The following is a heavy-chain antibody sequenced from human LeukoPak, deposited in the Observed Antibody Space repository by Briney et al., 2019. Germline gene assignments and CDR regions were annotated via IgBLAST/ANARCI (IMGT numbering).Heavy chain of an antibody. CDR1: GYIFTSYW. Sequence: GESLQISCKGSGYIFTSYWIGWVRQMPGKGLEWMGIIYPGDSDTRYSPSFQGQVTISADKSISTAYLQWSSLKAPDTAMYYCARRSSSWLYFDYWGQGTLVTVSS. J-gene: IGHJ4*02. V-gene: IGHV5-51*01. D-gene: IGHD6-13*01. CDR2: IYPGDSDT. CDR3: ARRSSSWLYFDY.